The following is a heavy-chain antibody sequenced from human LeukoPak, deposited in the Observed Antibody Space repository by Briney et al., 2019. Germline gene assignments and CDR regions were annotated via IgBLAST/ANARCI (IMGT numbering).Heavy chain of an antibody. Sequence: ASVKVSCKASGGTFSSYAISWVRQAPGRGLEWMGGIIPIFGTANYAQKFQGRVTITADESTSTAYMELSSLRSEDTAVYYCARNRDLGPAEYFQHWGQDTLVTVSS. J-gene: IGHJ1*01. CDR2: IIPIFGTA. V-gene: IGHV1-69*13. CDR3: ARNRDLGPAEYFQH. D-gene: IGHD2/OR15-2a*01. CDR1: GGTFSSYA.